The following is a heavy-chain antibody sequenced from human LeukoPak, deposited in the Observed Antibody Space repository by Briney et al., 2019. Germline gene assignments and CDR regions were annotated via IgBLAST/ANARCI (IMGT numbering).Heavy chain of an antibody. CDR3: AREGIVVVPAAISLAAGYGMDV. CDR2: ISSSGSTI. J-gene: IGHJ6*02. Sequence: GGPLRLSCAASGFTFSSYEMNWVRQAPGKGLEWVSYISSSGSTIYYADSVKGRFTISRDNAKNSLYLQMNSLRAEDTAVYYCAREGIVVVPAAISLAAGYGMDVWGQGTTVTVSS. CDR1: GFTFSSYE. D-gene: IGHD2-2*02. V-gene: IGHV3-48*03.